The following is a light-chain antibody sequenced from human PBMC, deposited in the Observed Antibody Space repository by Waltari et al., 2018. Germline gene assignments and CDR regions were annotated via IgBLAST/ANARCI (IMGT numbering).Light chain of an antibody. CDR1: NSDVGNYNF. J-gene: IGLJ3*02. V-gene: IGLV2-23*01. CDR3: CSYTGSTTPRM. Sequence: QSALTQPASVSGSPGQSITISCTGTNSDVGNYNFVSWYQPHPGKAPKLMIYEGSKRPSGVSNRFSGPKSGNQASLTISGLRDEDEADYYCCSYTGSTTPRMFGGGTKLTVV. CDR2: EGS.